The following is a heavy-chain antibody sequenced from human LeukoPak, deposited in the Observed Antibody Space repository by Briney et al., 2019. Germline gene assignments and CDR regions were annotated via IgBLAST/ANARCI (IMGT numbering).Heavy chain of an antibody. D-gene: IGHD3-22*01. CDR2: IYYSGST. Sequence: SETLSLTCTVSGGSISSSSYYWGWIRQPPGKGLEWIGSIYYSGSTYYNPSLKSRVTISVDTSKNQFSLKLSSVTAADTAVYYCAGDSSGYYGKGSYFDYWGQGTLVTVSS. V-gene: IGHV4-39*01. J-gene: IGHJ4*02. CDR1: GGSISSSSYY. CDR3: AGDSSGYYGKGSYFDY.